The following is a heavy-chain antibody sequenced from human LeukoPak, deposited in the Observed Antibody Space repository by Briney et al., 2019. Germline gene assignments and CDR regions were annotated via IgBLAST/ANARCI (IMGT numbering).Heavy chain of an antibody. Sequence: SETLSLTCTVSGGSISSYYWSWIRQPPGKGLEWIGHIYYSGGTNYNPSLKSRLTISVDTSKNQFSLKLSSVTAADTAVYYCARAGRDIVVVPASDLWGRGTLVTVSS. J-gene: IGHJ2*01. CDR3: ARAGRDIVVVPASDL. CDR1: GGSISSYY. D-gene: IGHD2-2*01. CDR2: IYYSGGT. V-gene: IGHV4-59*01.